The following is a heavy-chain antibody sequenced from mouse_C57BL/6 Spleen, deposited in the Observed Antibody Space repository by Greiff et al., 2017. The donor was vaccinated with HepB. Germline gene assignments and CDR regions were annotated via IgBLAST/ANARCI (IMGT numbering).Heavy chain of an antibody. CDR3: ANTRERTTVPFDY. V-gene: IGHV14-2*01. J-gene: IGHJ2*01. D-gene: IGHD1-1*01. CDR1: GFNIKDYY. CDR2: IDPEDGET. Sequence: VQLQQSGAELVKPGASVKLSCTASGFNIKDYYMHWVKQRTEQGLEWIGRIDPEDGETKYAPKFPGKATITADTSSNTAYLQLSSLTSEDTAVYYCANTRERTTVPFDYWGQGTTLTVSS.